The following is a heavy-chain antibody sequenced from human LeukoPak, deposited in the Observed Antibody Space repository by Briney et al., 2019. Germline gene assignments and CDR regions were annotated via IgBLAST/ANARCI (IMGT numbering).Heavy chain of an antibody. D-gene: IGHD3-10*01. CDR2: IKQDGSEK. J-gene: IGHJ4*02. Sequence: PGGSLRLSCAASGFTLSSYSMKWVRQAPGKGLEWVANIKQDGSEKYYVDSVKGRSTISRDNAKNSLYLQMNSLRAEDTAVYYCARGSLWFGESEDYWGQGTLVTVSS. CDR3: ARGSLWFGESEDY. CDR1: GFTLSSYS. V-gene: IGHV3-7*01.